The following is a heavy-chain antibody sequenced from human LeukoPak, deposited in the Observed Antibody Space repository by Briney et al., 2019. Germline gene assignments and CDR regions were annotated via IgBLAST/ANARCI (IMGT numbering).Heavy chain of an antibody. J-gene: IGHJ4*02. Sequence: ASVKVSCKVSGYTLTELSMHWVRQAPGKGLEWMGGFGPEDGETIYAQKFQGRVTMTEDTSTDTAYMELSSLRSEDTAVYYCATVVVGLVPAYGNFDYWGQGTLVTVSS. CDR3: ATVVVGLVPAYGNFDY. CDR2: FGPEDGET. D-gene: IGHD2-2*01. V-gene: IGHV1-24*01. CDR1: GYTLTELS.